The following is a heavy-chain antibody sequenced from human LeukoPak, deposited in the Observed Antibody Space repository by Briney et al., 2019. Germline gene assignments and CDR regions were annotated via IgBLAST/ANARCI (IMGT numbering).Heavy chain of an antibody. V-gene: IGHV4-38-2*02. J-gene: IGHJ4*02. D-gene: IGHD2-15*01. CDR3: ARPNIRYCSGGACSNDGSDY. Sequence: SETLSLTCTASGYSIRSGYYWGWIRQPPGKGLEWIGSIYYSGSTYYSPSLKSRVTISVDTSKNQFSLKLSSVTAADTAVYYCARPNIRYCSGGACSNDGSDYWGQGTLVTVSS. CDR1: GYSIRSGYY. CDR2: IYYSGST.